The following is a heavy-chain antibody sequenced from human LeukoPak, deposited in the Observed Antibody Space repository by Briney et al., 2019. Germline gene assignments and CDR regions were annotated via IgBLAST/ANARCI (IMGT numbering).Heavy chain of an antibody. J-gene: IGHJ4*02. Sequence: PGGSLRLSCAASGFTFSSYWMSWVRQAPGKGLEWVANIKQDGSEKYYVDSVKGRFTISRDNAKNSLYLQTNSLRAEDTAVYYCARGKLRYFDWSPFDYWGQGTLVTVSS. CDR1: GFTFSSYW. CDR2: IKQDGSEK. CDR3: ARGKLRYFDWSPFDY. V-gene: IGHV3-7*04. D-gene: IGHD3-9*01.